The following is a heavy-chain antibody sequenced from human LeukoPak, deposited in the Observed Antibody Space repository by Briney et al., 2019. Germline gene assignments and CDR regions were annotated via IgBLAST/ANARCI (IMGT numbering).Heavy chain of an antibody. CDR1: GFTFNSYS. J-gene: IGHJ5*02. D-gene: IGHD3-22*01. Sequence: PGGSLRLSCAASGFTFNSYSMNWVRQAPGKGLEWVSSNSSSSSYIYYADSVKGRFTISRDNAKNSLYLQMNSLRAEDTAVYYCARDSYYYDSSGYSANWFDPWGQGTLVTVSS. V-gene: IGHV3-21*01. CDR2: NSSSSSYI. CDR3: ARDSYYYDSSGYSANWFDP.